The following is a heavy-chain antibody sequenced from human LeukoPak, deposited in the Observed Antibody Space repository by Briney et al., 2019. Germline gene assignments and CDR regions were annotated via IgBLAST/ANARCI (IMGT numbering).Heavy chain of an antibody. CDR3: ARESDFWRGWFDP. J-gene: IGHJ5*02. V-gene: IGHV4-61*02. D-gene: IGHD3-3*01. CDR1: GGSISGGSYY. Sequence: PSETLSLTCTVSGGSISGGSYYWSWIRQPAGKGLEWIGRIYTSGSTNYNPSLKSRVTISVDTSKNQFSLKLSSVTAADTAVYYCARESDFWRGWFDPWGQGTLVTVSS. CDR2: IYTSGST.